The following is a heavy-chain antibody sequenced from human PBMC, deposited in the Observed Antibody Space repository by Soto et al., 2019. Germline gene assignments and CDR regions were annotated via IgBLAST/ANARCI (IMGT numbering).Heavy chain of an antibody. V-gene: IGHV3-23*01. Sequence: GGSLRLSCTTSGFTFSNYAMSWVRQAPGKGLEWVSAITRTDSTYYADSVKGRFTISRDNSRNTLYLQMNSLGAEDAALYYCAKALVGEVGATDYWGQGTLVTVSS. CDR2: ITRTDST. D-gene: IGHD1-26*01. CDR3: AKALVGEVGATDY. J-gene: IGHJ4*02. CDR1: GFTFSNYA.